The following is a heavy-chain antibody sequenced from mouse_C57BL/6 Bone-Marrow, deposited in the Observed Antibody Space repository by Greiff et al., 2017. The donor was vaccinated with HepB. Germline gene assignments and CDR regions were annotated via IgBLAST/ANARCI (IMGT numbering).Heavy chain of an antibody. D-gene: IGHD1-3*01. Sequence: VQLQQPGAELVRPGSSVKLYCKASGYTFTSYWMDWVKQRPGQGLEWIGNIYPSDSETHYNQKFKDKDTLTVDKSSSTAYMQLSSLTSEDSAVYYGASNYYFDYWGQGTTLTVSS. CDR2: IYPSDSET. CDR1: GYTFTSYW. CDR3: ASNYYFDY. V-gene: IGHV1-61*01. J-gene: IGHJ2*01.